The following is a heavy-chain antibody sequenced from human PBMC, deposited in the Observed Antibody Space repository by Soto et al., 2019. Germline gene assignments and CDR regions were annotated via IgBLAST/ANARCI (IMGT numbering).Heavy chain of an antibody. CDR3: ARAYSSSWYRPTGYFDY. V-gene: IGHV1-46*01. CDR2: INPSGGST. J-gene: IGHJ4*02. CDR1: GYTFTSYY. D-gene: IGHD6-13*01. Sequence: QVQLVQSGAEVKKPGASVKVSCKASGYTFTSYYMHWVRQAPGQGLEWMGIINPSGGSTSYAQKFQGRVTMTRDTARSTVYMELSSLRSEDTAVYYCARAYSSSWYRPTGYFDYWGQGTLVTVSS.